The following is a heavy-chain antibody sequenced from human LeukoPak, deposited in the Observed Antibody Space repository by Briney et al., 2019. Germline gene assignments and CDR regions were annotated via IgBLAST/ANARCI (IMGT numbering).Heavy chain of an antibody. CDR3: ARDDFWSGSRVVVVAFDI. V-gene: IGHV1-18*01. J-gene: IGHJ3*02. CDR2: ISAYNGNT. D-gene: IGHD3-3*01. Sequence: GASVKVSCKASGYTFTSYGISWVRQAPGQGLEWMGWISAYNGNTNYAQKLQGRVTMTTDTSTSTAYMELRSLRSDDTAVYYCARDDFWSGSRVVVVAFDIWGQGTMVTVSS. CDR1: GYTFTSYG.